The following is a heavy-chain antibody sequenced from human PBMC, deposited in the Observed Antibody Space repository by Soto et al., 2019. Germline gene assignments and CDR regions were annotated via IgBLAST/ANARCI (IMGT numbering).Heavy chain of an antibody. Sequence: LSLTCTVSGGSISSGGYYWSWIRQHPGKGLEWIGYIYYSGSTYYNPSLKSRVTISVDTSKNQFSLKLSSVTAADTAVYYCARAKKGIAAAENWFDPWGQGTLVTVSS. CDR1: GGSISSGGYY. J-gene: IGHJ5*02. V-gene: IGHV4-31*03. CDR3: ARAKKGIAAAENWFDP. D-gene: IGHD6-13*01. CDR2: IYYSGST.